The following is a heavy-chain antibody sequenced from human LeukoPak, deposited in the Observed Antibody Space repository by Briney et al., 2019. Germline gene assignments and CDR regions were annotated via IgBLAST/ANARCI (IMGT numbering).Heavy chain of an antibody. V-gene: IGHV4-39*07. CDR1: GGSISSSSYY. Sequence: ASETLSLTCTVSGGSISSSSYYWGWIRQPPGKGLEWIGSIYYSGSTYYNPSLKSRVTISVDTSKNQFSLKLSSVTAADTAVYYCARESGSQGAAAGTSKYYFDYWGQGTLVTVSS. J-gene: IGHJ4*02. CDR3: ARESGSQGAAAGTSKYYFDY. CDR2: IYYSGST. D-gene: IGHD6-13*01.